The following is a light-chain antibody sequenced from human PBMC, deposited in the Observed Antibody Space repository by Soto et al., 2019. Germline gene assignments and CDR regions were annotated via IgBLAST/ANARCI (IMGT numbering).Light chain of an antibody. CDR3: QQYYSTPPT. Sequence: DIVMTQSPHSLPVSLGERATINWKPSQSVLYSSNNKNYLAWYQQKPGQPPKLLIYWASTRESGVPDRFSGSGSGTDFTLTISSLQAEDVAVYYCQQYYSTPPTFGQGTKVDIK. CDR2: WAS. V-gene: IGKV4-1*01. J-gene: IGKJ1*01. CDR1: QSVLYSSNNKNY.